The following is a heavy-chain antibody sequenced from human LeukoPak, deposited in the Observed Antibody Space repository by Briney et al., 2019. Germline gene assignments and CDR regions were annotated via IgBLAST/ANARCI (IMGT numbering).Heavy chain of an antibody. J-gene: IGHJ6*03. Sequence: GGSLRLSCAASGFTFSSYGMHWVRQAPGKGLEWVAVISYDGNNKYYADSVKGRFTISRDNSKNTLYLQMNSLRAEDTAVYYCARDATYYYMDVWGKGTTVTVSS. CDR1: GFTFSSYG. V-gene: IGHV3-30*03. CDR2: ISYDGNNK. CDR3: ARDATYYYMDV.